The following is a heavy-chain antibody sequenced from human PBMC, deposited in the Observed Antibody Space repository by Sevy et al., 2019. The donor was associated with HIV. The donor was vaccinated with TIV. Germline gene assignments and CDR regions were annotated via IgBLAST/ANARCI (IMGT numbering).Heavy chain of an antibody. J-gene: IGHJ6*03. CDR2: IWYDGSNK. Sequence: GGSLRLSCAASGFTFNTYGMHWVRQAPGKGLEWVAVIWYDGSNKYYVDSVKGRFTISRDNSKSTMYLQMNSLRAEDTAVYYCATGYGGDSANYYYYMDVWGKGTTVTVSS. CDR3: ATGYGGDSANYYYYMDV. D-gene: IGHD4-17*01. V-gene: IGHV3-33*01. CDR1: GFTFNTYG.